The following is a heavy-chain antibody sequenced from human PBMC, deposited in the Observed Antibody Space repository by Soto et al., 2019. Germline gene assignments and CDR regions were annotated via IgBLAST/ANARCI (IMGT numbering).Heavy chain of an antibody. V-gene: IGHV1-69*02. Sequence: QVQLVQSGAEVQKPGSSVKVSCKASGGTFSSYTISWVRQAPGQGLEWMGRIIPILGIANYAQKFQGRVTITADKSTSTAYMELSSLRSEDTAVYYCARPDGSGSYYSYWGQGTLVTVSS. CDR1: GGTFSSYT. J-gene: IGHJ4*02. CDR2: IIPILGIA. D-gene: IGHD3-10*01. CDR3: ARPDGSGSYYSY.